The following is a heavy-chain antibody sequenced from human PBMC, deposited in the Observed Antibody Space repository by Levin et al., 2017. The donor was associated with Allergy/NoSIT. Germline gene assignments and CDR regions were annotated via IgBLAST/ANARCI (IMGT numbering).Heavy chain of an antibody. Sequence: GESLKISCAASGFTFSNHWMSWVRQAPGKGLEWVANIKQDGSEKYYLDSVKGRFTISRDNAKNSLDLQMNSLRAEDTAVYYCTRDGYYYYHYGMGVWGQGTTVTVSS. CDR3: TRDGYYYYHYGMGV. CDR2: IKQDGSEK. J-gene: IGHJ6*02. CDR1: GFTFSNHW. V-gene: IGHV3-7*01.